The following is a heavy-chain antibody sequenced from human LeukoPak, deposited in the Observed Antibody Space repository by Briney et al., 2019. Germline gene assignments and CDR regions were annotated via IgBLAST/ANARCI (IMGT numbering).Heavy chain of an antibody. V-gene: IGHV1-69*13. D-gene: IGHD5-24*01. J-gene: IGHJ4*02. CDR2: IIPIFGTA. CDR1: GGTFSSYA. Sequence: GASVKVSCKASGGTFSSYAISWVRQAPGQGLEWMGGIIPIFGTANYARKFQGRVTITADESTSTAYMELSSLRSEDTAVYYCARDSGDGYNVRPWEWGQGTLVTVSS. CDR3: ARDSGDGYNVRPWE.